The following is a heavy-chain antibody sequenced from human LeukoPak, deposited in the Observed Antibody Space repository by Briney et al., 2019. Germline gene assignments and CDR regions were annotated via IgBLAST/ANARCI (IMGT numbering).Heavy chain of an antibody. Sequence: GGSLRLSCAASGFTFSSYAMSWVRQAPGKGLEWVSAISGSGGSTYYADSVKGRFTISRDNSKNTLYLQMNSLRAEDTAVYYCAKSSSGWSTPRDIDYWGQGTLVTVSS. CDR1: GFTFSSYA. V-gene: IGHV3-23*01. J-gene: IGHJ4*02. CDR2: ISGSGGST. CDR3: AKSSSGWSTPRDIDY. D-gene: IGHD6-13*01.